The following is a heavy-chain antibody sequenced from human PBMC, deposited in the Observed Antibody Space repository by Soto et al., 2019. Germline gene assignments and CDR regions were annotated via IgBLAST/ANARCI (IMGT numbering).Heavy chain of an antibody. CDR1: GGSISSGGYY. V-gene: IGHV4-31*03. D-gene: IGHD6-19*01. CDR2: IYYSGST. CDR3: GRGYWSGWYNFDY. J-gene: IGHJ4*02. Sequence: QVQLQQSGPGLVKPSQTLSLTCTVSGGSISSGGYYWSWIRQHPGKGLEWIGYIYYSGSTYYNPYLDSRGTISLDAAKTHCSPKLSSVTAADPAVNERGRGYWSGWYNFDYWGQGSVVTVPS.